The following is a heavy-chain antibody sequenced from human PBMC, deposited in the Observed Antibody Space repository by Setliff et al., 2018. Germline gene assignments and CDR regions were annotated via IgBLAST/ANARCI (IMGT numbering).Heavy chain of an antibody. J-gene: IGHJ3*02. V-gene: IGHV4-38-2*01. CDR2: MYHSGST. CDR3: ARALGYCSRTSCYADAFDI. CDR1: GYSISSDYD. Sequence: ASETLSLTCAVSGYSISSDYDWGWIRQPPGKGLEWIGSMYHSGSTYYNPSLKSRVTISVDTSKNQFSLKLNYVTAADTAVYYCARALGYCSRTSCYADAFDIWGQGTLVTVSS. D-gene: IGHD2-2*01.